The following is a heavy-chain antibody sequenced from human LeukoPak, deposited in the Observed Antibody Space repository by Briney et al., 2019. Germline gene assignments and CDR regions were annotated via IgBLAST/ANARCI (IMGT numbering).Heavy chain of an antibody. D-gene: IGHD3-9*01. V-gene: IGHV3-23*01. CDR3: AKDPRMYYDILTGYVPFDY. J-gene: IGHJ4*02. CDR1: GFTFSSYS. Sequence: GGSLRLSCAASGFTFSSYSMNWVRQAPGKGLEWVSAISGSGGSTYYADSVKGRFTISRDNSKNTLYLQMNSLRAEDTAVYYCAKDPRMYYDILTGYVPFDYWGQGTLVTVSS. CDR2: ISGSGGST.